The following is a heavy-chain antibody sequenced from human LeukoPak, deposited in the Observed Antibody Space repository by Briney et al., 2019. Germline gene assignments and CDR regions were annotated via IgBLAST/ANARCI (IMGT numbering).Heavy chain of an antibody. CDR3: ARGKIRMSGYYYGMDV. CDR1: GFTFSTYG. CDR2: IWYDGHRE. J-gene: IGHJ6*02. V-gene: IGHV3-33*01. D-gene: IGHD3-3*01. Sequence: GGSLRLSCAASGFTFSTYGMHWVRQAPGKGLEGLAVIWYDGHREYYEDSVKGRFTISGDKAQNTVYLQMNSLRGEDTAVYYCARGKIRMSGYYYGMDVWGQGTTVSVSS.